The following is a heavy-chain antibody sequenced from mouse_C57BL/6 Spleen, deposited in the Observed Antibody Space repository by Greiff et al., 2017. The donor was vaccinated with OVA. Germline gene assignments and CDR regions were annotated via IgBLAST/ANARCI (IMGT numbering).Heavy chain of an antibody. CDR1: GFTFSDYY. CDR2: ISNGGGST. J-gene: IGHJ2*01. V-gene: IGHV5-12*01. CDR3: ARLGSNYGYFDY. D-gene: IGHD2-5*01. Sequence: EVKLMESGGGLVQPGGSLKLSCAASGFTFSDYYMYWVRQTPEKRLEWVAYISNGGGSTYYPDTVKGRFTISRDNAKNTLYLQMSRLKSEDTAMYYCARLGSNYGYFDYWGQGTTLTVSS.